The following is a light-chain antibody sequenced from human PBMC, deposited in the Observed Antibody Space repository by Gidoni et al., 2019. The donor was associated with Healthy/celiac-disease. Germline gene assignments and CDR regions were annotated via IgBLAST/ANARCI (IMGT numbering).Light chain of an antibody. CDR1: QSISSW. CDR2: KAS. CDR3: QQYNSLWT. J-gene: IGKJ1*01. V-gene: IGKV1-5*03. Sequence: DIQLTQSPSTLSASVGDRVTITCRASQSISSWLAWYQQKPGKAPKLLIYKASSLESGVPSRFSSSGSGTEFTLTISSLQPDDFATYYCQQYNSLWTFGHGTKVEIK.